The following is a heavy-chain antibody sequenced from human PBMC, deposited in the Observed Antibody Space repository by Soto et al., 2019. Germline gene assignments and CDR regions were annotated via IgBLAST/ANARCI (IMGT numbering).Heavy chain of an antibody. CDR1: GYSFTSYW. CDR3: ARRRVGANYYYYGMDV. J-gene: IGHJ6*02. CDR2: IDPSDSYT. V-gene: IGHV5-10-1*01. D-gene: IGHD1-26*01. Sequence: PGESLKISCKGSGYSFTSYWISWVRQMPGKGLEWMGRIDPSDSYTNYSPSFQGHVTISADKSISTAYLQWSSLKASGTAMYYCARRRVGANYYYYGMDVWGQGTTVTVSS.